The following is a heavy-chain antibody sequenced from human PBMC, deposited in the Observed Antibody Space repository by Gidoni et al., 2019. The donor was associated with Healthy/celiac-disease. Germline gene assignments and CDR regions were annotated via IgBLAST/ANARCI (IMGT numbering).Heavy chain of an antibody. CDR1: GFAFSSYG. Sequence: QVQLVESGGGVVQPGRSLRLSCAASGFAFSSYGMHWVRQAPGKGLEWVSVRWYDGSNKYYADSVKGRFTISRDNSKNTLYLQMNSLRAEDTAVYYCARVKRAGIAAAGTLGYWGQGTLVTVSS. D-gene: IGHD6-13*01. CDR2: RWYDGSNK. V-gene: IGHV3-33*01. J-gene: IGHJ4*02. CDR3: ARVKRAGIAAAGTLGY.